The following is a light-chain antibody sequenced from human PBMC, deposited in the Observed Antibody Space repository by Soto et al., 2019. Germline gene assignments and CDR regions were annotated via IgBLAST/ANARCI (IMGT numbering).Light chain of an antibody. CDR1: SSDVGAHNY. J-gene: IGLJ2*01. Sequence: QSALTQPASVSGSPGQSITISCTGTSSDVGAHNYVSWYQHHPGKAPKVLLHDVSNRPSGVSWRFSGSKSGNTASLTIFGPQAEDEADYYCASYTTSNTLVLFGGGTKLTVL. CDR2: DVS. V-gene: IGLV2-14*03. CDR3: ASYTTSNTLVL.